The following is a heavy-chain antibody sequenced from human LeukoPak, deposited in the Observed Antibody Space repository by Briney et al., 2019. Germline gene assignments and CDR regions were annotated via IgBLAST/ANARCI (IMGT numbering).Heavy chain of an antibody. CDR2: ISSDGNNK. CDR3: ARDGDYYDSSGYWIFDY. D-gene: IGHD3-22*01. CDR1: GFTFNRYG. J-gene: IGHJ4*02. Sequence: GRSLRLSCAASGFTFNRYGMHWVRQAPGKGLEGVTFISSDGNNKYYADSVKGRFTISRDNSKNTLYLQMNSLRAEDTAVYYCARDGDYYDSSGYWIFDYWGQGTLVTVSS. V-gene: IGHV3-30*03.